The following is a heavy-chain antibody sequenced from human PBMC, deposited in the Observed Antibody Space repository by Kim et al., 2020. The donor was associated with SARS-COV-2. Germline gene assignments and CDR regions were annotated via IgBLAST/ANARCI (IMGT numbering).Heavy chain of an antibody. J-gene: IGHJ4*02. Sequence: GNENYSRASVKGRFTISKDNAKNSLYLQMNSLRAEDTAVYYCARKNYFDYWGQGTLVTVSS. CDR3: ARKNYFDY. V-gene: IGHV3-7*03. CDR2: GNEN.